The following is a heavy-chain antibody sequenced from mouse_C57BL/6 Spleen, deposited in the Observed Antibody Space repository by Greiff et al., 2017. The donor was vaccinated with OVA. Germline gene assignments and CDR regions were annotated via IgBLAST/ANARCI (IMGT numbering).Heavy chain of an antibody. D-gene: IGHD2-14*01. J-gene: IGHJ1*03. CDR2: IHPNSGST. CDR3: AGRVLRYFDV. V-gene: IGHV1-64*01. CDR1: GYTFTSYW. Sequence: QVQLQQPGAELVKPGASVKLSCKASGYTFTSYWMHWVKQRPGQGLEWIGMIHPNSGSTNYNEKFKSKATLPVDKSSSTAYMQLSSLTSEDSAVYYCAGRVLRYFDVWGTGTTVTVSS.